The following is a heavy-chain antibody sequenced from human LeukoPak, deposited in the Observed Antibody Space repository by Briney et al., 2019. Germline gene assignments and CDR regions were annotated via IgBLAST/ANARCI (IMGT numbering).Heavy chain of an antibody. CDR3: ARDQNYLGGYFDY. J-gene: IGHJ4*02. CDR1: GGTFSSYA. CDR2: IIPIFGTA. D-gene: IGHD1-7*01. V-gene: IGHV1-69*05. Sequence: SVKVSCKASGGTFSSYAISWVRQAPGQGLEWMGGIIPIFGTANYAQKFQGRVTMTRDTSTSTVYMELSSLRSEDTAVYYCARDQNYLGGYFDYWGQGTLVTVSS.